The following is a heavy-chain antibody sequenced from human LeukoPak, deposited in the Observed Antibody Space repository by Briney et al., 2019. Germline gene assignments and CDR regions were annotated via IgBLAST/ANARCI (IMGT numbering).Heavy chain of an antibody. V-gene: IGHV3-53*01. D-gene: IGHD1-1*01. CDR1: GFTVSTNY. CDR3: ARDRVNWNDVGGLFDY. Sequence: GGSLRLSCAASGFTVSTNYMSWVRQAPGKGLEWVSVIYSAGDTYYADSVTGRFTISRDISKNTLYLQMDSLSAEDTAVYYCARDRVNWNDVGGLFDYWGQGTLVTVSS. CDR2: IYSAGDT. J-gene: IGHJ4*02.